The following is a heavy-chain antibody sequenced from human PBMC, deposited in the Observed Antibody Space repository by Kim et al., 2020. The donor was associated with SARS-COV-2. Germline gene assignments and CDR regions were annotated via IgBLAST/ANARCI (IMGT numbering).Heavy chain of an antibody. Sequence: KGRFTISRDNSKNTLYLQMNSLRAEDTAVYYCAKEGDYYGSGSYYNPSGYWGQGTLVTVSS. V-gene: IGHV3-30*02. CDR3: AKEGDYYGSGSYYNPSGY. J-gene: IGHJ4*02. D-gene: IGHD3-10*01.